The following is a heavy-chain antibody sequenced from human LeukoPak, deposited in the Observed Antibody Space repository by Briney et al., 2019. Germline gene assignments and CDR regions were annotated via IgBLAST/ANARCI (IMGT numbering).Heavy chain of an antibody. D-gene: IGHD5-24*01. J-gene: IGHJ4*02. CDR2: IYSGQNT. CDR1: GFTVSSDF. CDR3: ARGLEMTDPFGY. V-gene: IGHV3-66*02. Sequence: PGGSLRLSCAASGFTVSSDFMSWVRQAPGKGLEWVSVIYSGQNTYYADSVKGRFTISRVNSKNTVYLQMNRLRVEDTAVYYCARGLEMTDPFGYWGQGTLVTVSS.